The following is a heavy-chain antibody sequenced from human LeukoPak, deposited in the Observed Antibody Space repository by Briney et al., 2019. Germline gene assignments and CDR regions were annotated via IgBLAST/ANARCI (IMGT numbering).Heavy chain of an antibody. CDR1: GGSISSYY. Sequence: PSETLSLTCTVSGGSISSYYWSWIRQPAGKGLEWIGRIYTSGSTNYNPSLKSRVTMSVDTSKNQFSLKLSSVTAADTAVYFCARDWAHHCSSSSCYGPFDYWGQGALVTVSS. D-gene: IGHD2-2*01. V-gene: IGHV4-4*07. CDR2: IYTSGST. J-gene: IGHJ4*02. CDR3: ARDWAHHCSSSSCYGPFDY.